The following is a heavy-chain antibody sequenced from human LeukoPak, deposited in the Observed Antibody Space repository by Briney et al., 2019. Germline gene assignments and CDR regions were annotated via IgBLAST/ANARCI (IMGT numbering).Heavy chain of an antibody. J-gene: IGHJ1*01. CDR2: ISGSGGST. D-gene: IGHD6-19*01. CDR3: AKEGPVAGKFLSMYFQH. Sequence: GGSLRLSCAASGFTFSSYAMSWVRQAPGKGLEWVSAISGSGGSTYYADSVKGRFTISRDNSKNTLYLQMNSLRAEDTAVYYCAKEGPVAGKFLSMYFQHWGQGTLVTVSS. V-gene: IGHV3-23*01. CDR1: GFTFSSYA.